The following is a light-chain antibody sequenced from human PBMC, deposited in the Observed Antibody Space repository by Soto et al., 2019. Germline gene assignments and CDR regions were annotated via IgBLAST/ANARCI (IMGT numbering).Light chain of an antibody. V-gene: IGKV3-11*01. Sequence: EIVLTQSPATLSLSPGDRATLSCRASQSVTSSLAWFQQKPGQAPRLLIYDVSRRATAIPARFSGSGSGTDFTLTISSLEPADFAVYYCQQRTSWPTFGGGTKVEIK. J-gene: IGKJ4*01. CDR1: QSVTSS. CDR2: DVS. CDR3: QQRTSWPT.